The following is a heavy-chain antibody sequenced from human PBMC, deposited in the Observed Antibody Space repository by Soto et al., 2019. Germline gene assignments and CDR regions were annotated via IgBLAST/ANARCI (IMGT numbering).Heavy chain of an antibody. V-gene: IGHV3-23*01. CDR2: IGDSGGST. CDR3: AKRPSIRWFDP. D-gene: IGHD3-3*02. J-gene: IGHJ5*02. Sequence: EVQLLESGGGLVQPEGSLRLSCAASGFTFSSYAMSWVRQAPGKGLEWVSSIGDSGGSTWYADSVKGRFTISRDNSKNTLYLQMNSLRAEDTAVYYCAKRPSIRWFDPWGQGTLVTVSS. CDR1: GFTFSSYA.